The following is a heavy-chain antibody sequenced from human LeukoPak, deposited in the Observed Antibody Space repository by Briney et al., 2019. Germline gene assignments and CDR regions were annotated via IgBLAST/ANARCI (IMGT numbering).Heavy chain of an antibody. CDR1: GGSISGYS. J-gene: IGHJ4*02. CDR3: ARGGHDWNYVGEWYFDS. D-gene: IGHD1-7*01. V-gene: IGHV4-59*08. CDR2: TDYSGST. Sequence: KPSETLSLTCTVSGGSISGYSWSWIRQPPGKGLEWIGYTDYSGSTKYNPSLKSRVTISLDTSKNQLSLRLRSVTDADTAVYYCARGGHDWNYVGEWYFDSWGQGTQVIVSS.